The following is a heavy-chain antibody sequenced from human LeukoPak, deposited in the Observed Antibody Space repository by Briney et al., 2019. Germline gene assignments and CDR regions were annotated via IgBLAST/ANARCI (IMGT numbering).Heavy chain of an antibody. D-gene: IGHD1-7*01. CDR2: ISSSSSTI. V-gene: IGHV3-48*02. CDR1: GFTFSSHR. Sequence: GGSLRLSCAASGFTFSSHRISWVRQAPGKGLEWVSYISSSSSTILYADSVKGRFTISRDNAKNSLYLQMNSLRDEDTAVYYCARKSTDVTGTYDYWGQGTLVTVSS. J-gene: IGHJ4*02. CDR3: ARKSTDVTGTYDY.